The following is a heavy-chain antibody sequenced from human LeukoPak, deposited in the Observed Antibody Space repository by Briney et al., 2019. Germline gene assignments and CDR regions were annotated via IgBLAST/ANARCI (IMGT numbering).Heavy chain of an antibody. D-gene: IGHD3-10*01. Sequence: GGSLRLSCAASGFTFSSYSMNWVRQAPGKGLEWVSSISSSSSYIYYADSVKGRFTISRDNAKNSLYLQMNSLRAEDTAVYYCARATPMVRGAPFDYWGQGTLVTVSS. CDR2: ISSSSSYI. J-gene: IGHJ4*02. CDR1: GFTFSSYS. CDR3: ARATPMVRGAPFDY. V-gene: IGHV3-21*01.